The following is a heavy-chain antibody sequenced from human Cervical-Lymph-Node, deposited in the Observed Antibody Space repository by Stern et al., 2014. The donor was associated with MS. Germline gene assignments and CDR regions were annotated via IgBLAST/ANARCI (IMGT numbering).Heavy chain of an antibody. CDR3: ARSQPFSY. CDR2: INTRTGNP. V-gene: IGHV7-4-1*02. D-gene: IGHD6-13*01. Sequence: VQLVQSGSELKQPGASVTVSCRVSGSPFTASSISWVRQAPGRGLEWMGWINTRTGNPTYALDFTGRLVFSLDTSVSAAVLQISSLKADDTAVYYCARSQPFSYWGQGTRVTVSP. J-gene: IGHJ4*02. CDR1: GSPFTASS.